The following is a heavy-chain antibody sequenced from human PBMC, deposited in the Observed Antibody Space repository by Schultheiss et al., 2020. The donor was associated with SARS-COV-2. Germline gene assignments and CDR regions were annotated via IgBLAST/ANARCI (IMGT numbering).Heavy chain of an antibody. CDR1: GFTFGDYA. CDR2: IRYKGYGGTT. Sequence: GESLKISCTASGFTFGDYAMSWFRQAPGKGLEWVGFIRYKGYGGTTEYAASVKGRFSISRDDSKSIAYLQMNSLKTEDTAVYYCTRDPNDLAYFSPSLQEGYYFDYWGQGTLVTVSS. V-gene: IGHV3-49*03. CDR3: TRDPNDLAYFSPSLQEGYYFDY. D-gene: IGHD1-1*01. J-gene: IGHJ4*02.